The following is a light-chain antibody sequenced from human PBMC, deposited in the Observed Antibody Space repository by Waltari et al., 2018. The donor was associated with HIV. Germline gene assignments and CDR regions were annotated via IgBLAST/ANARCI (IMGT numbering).Light chain of an antibody. CDR1: QRVSSSY. CDR3: QQYGSSLPLT. J-gene: IGKJ4*01. CDR2: GAS. Sequence: DIVLKPSPGTLSLSPGERAHLYCRASQRVSSSYLPWYQQKPGQTPRLLIYGASSRAAGIPDRFSGSGSGTDFTLTISRLEPEDFAVYYCQQYGSSLPLTFGGGTKVEIK. V-gene: IGKV3-20*01.